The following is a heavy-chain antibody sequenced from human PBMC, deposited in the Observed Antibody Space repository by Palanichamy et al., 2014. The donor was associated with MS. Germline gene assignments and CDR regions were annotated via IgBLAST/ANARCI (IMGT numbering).Heavy chain of an antibody. V-gene: IGHV1-18*01. CDR2: ISAYNGNT. CDR1: GYTFTSYG. J-gene: IGHJ4*02. CDR3: ARASSDYYDSSGYYYG. Sequence: PGASVKVSCKASGYTFTSYGISWVRQAPGQGLEWMGWISAYNGNTNYAQKLQGRVTMTTDTSTSTAYMELRSLRPDDTAVYYCARASSDYYDSSGYYYGWGQGTLVTVSS. D-gene: IGHD3-22*01.